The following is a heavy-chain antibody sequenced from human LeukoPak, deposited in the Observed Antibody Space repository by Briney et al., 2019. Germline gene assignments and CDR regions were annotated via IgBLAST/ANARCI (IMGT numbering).Heavy chain of an antibody. CDR3: ARVPNDYGDLFFDY. CDR2: IYYSGST. J-gene: IGHJ4*02. CDR1: GGSISSYY. V-gene: IGHV4-59*01. Sequence: PSGTLSLTCTVSGGSISSYYWSWIREPPGRGVEWIGYIYYSGSTNYNPSLKSRVTISVDTSKNQFSLKLSSVTAADTAVYYCARVPNDYGDLFFDYWGQGTLVTVSS. D-gene: IGHD4-17*01.